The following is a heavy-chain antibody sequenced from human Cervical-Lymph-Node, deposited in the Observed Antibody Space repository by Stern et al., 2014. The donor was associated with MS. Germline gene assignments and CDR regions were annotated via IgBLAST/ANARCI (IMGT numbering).Heavy chain of an antibody. V-gene: IGHV4-31*03. CDR3: ARGRQYYYASGSSPPDAFDI. D-gene: IGHD3-10*01. CDR2: IYYSGST. CDR1: GGSISRGADY. Sequence: QLQLQESGPGLVKPSQTLSLTCTVSGGSISRGADYWNWIRQHPGKGLEWIGYIYYSGSTEYNPSLKRRVIISADTSKKQFSLKLRSVTAADTAVYYCARGRQYYYASGSSPPDAFDIWGQGTMVTVSS. J-gene: IGHJ3*02.